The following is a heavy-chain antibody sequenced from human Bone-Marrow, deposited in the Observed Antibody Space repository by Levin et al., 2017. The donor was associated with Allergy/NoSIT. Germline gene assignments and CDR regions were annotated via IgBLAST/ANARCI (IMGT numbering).Heavy chain of an antibody. CDR2: IKQDGSEK. D-gene: IGHD5-18*01. CDR3: ARDPHAGYSYPKVGMDV. CDR1: GFTFSSYW. J-gene: IGHJ6*02. Sequence: GGSLRLSCAASGFTFSSYWMSWVRQAPGKGLEWVANIKQDGSEKYYVDSVKGRFTISRDNAKNSLYLQMNSLRAEDTAVYYCARDPHAGYSYPKVGMDVWGQGTTVTVSS. V-gene: IGHV3-7*01.